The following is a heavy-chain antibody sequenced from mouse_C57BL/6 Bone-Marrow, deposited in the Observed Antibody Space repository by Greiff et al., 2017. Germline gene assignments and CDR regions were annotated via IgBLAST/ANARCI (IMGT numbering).Heavy chain of an antibody. CDR2: ISYDGSN. CDR1: GYSITSGYY. CDR3: ASLYYDDDGGGYYFDY. D-gene: IGHD2-4*01. V-gene: IGHV3-6*01. J-gene: IGHJ2*01. Sequence: VQLKESGPGLVKPSQSLSLTCSVTGYSITSGYYWNWIRQFPGNKLEWMGYISYDGSNNYNPSLKNRISITRDTATNQFFLKLNSVTTEDTATYYCASLYYDDDGGGYYFDYWGQGTTLTVSS.